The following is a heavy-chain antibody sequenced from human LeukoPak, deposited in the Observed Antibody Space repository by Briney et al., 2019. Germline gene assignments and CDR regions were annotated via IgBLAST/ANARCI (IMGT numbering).Heavy chain of an antibody. J-gene: IGHJ4*02. CDR1: GDSISRCY. CDR2: ISYSGST. V-gene: IGHV4-59*01. CDR3: ARSQGAYFDY. Sequence: SETLSLTCTVSGDSISRCYWSWIRQPPGKGPECIGYISYSGSTNYNPSLKSRVTISLDTSKNHFSLKLTSVTAADTAVFYCARSQGAYFDYWGQGILVTVSS.